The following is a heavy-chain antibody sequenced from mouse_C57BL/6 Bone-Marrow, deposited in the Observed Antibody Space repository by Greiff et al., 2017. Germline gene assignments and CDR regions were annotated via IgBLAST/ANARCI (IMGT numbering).Heavy chain of an antibody. J-gene: IGHJ4*01. CDR3: AIYYDYDGGDAMDY. CDR2: IFPGGGST. V-gene: IGHV1-75*01. Sequence: VQLQQSGPELVKPGASVKISCKASGYTFTDYYINWVKQRPGQGLEWIGWIFPGGGSTYYNEKFKGKATLTVDKSSSTAYMLLSSLTSEDSAVYFCAIYYDYDGGDAMDYWGQGTSVTVSS. CDR1: GYTFTDYY. D-gene: IGHD2-4*01.